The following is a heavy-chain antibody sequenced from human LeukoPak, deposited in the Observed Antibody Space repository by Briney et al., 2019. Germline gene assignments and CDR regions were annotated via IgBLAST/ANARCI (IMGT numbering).Heavy chain of an antibody. D-gene: IGHD7-27*01. CDR3: ARSTSANWGYFDY. J-gene: IGHJ4*02. CDR2: NYYSGGT. V-gene: IGHV4-59*04. Sequence: PSQTLSLTCTVSGGSISSYYWSWIRQPPGKGLEWIGYNYYSGGTYNNTSLKSRVTISEDTSKTQFSLKLSTVTAADTAVYYCARSTSANWGYFDYWGQGTLVTVSS. CDR1: GGSISSYY.